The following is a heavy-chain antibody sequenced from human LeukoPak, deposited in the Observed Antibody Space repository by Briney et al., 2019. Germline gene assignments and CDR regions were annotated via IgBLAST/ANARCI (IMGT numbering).Heavy chain of an antibody. CDR1: GFTFSSYW. CDR2: INSDVSST. Sequence: PGGSLRLSCASSGFTFSSYWMHWVRHAPGKGLVWVSRINSDVSSTSYADSVKGRFTISRDNAKNTLYLQMNGLRAEDTAVYYCVRDGGTHAFDIWGQGTMVTVSS. J-gene: IGHJ3*02. V-gene: IGHV3-74*01. D-gene: IGHD4-23*01. CDR3: VRDGGTHAFDI.